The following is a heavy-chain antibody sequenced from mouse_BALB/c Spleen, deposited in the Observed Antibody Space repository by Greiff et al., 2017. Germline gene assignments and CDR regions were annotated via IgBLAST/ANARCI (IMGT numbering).Heavy chain of an antibody. V-gene: IGHV5-6*02. J-gene: IGHJ3*01. D-gene: IGHD2-3*01. CDR3: ARQRGLYDGYPWFAY. CDR1: GFTFSSYG. Sequence: DVKLVESGGDLVKPGGSLKLSCAASGFTFSSYGMSWVRQTPDKRLEWVATISSGGSYTYYPDSVKGRFTISRDNAKNTLYLQMSSLKSEDTAMYYCARQRGLYDGYPWFAYWGQGTLVTVSA. CDR2: ISSGGSYT.